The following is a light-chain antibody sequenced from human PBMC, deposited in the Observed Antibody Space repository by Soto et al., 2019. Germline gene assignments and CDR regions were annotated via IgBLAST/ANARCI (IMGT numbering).Light chain of an antibody. J-gene: IGKJ1*01. Sequence: IMMTQSPATLSVSLGERATLSCRAGQTIYSNVAWYQQRPGQAPRLLIYRASTRATGVPARFSGSGSGTEFTRTISSLQSEDFAIYYCQQYQNLWTFGQGTKVDIK. CDR3: QQYQNLWT. CDR2: RAS. V-gene: IGKV3-15*01. CDR1: QTIYSN.